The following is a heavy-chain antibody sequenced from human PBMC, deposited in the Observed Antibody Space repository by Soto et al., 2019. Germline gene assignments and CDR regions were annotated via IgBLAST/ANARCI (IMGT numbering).Heavy chain of an antibody. CDR2: IYYSGST. V-gene: IGHV4-30-4*02. CDR3: AGGEGWLIDDAFDI. CDR1: GGSISSGDYY. Sequence: SETLSLTCTVSGGSISSGDYYWSWIRQPPGKGLEWIGYIYYSGSTYYNPSLKSRVTISVDTSKNQFSLKLSSVTAADTAVYYCAGGEGWLIDDAFDIWGQGTMVTVSS. J-gene: IGHJ3*02. D-gene: IGHD3-16*01.